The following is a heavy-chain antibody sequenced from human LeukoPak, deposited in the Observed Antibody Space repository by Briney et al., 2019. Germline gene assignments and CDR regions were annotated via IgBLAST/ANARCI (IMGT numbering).Heavy chain of an antibody. CDR3: ARDLGATIDWFDP. V-gene: IGHV4-4*07. Sequence: PSETLSLTCTVSGASITSYYWSWIRQPAGKGLEWVGRIYTSGSTNYNPSLKSRVTISVDTSKNQFSLKLSSVTAADTAVYYCARDLGATIDWFDPWGQGTLVTVSS. D-gene: IGHD5-24*01. J-gene: IGHJ5*02. CDR2: IYTSGST. CDR1: GASITSYY.